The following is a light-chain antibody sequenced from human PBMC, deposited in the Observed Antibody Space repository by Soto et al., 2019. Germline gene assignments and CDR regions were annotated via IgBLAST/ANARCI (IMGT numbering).Light chain of an antibody. J-gene: IGLJ3*02. V-gene: IGLV2-14*01. CDR1: SSDVGGYNY. Sequence: QSALTQPASVSGSPGQSITISCTGTSSDVGGYNYVSWYQQHPGRAPKLMIYEVSNRPSGVSNRFSGSKSGNTASLTISGLQAEDEAEYYRSSDTSSRTLGVFGGGTKLTVL. CDR2: EVS. CDR3: SSDTSSRTLGV.